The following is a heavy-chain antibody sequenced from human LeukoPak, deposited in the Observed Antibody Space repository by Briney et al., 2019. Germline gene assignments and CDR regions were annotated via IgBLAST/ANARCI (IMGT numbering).Heavy chain of an antibody. CDR3: ARGPYSSNWYVDY. CDR1: GFTLTSYE. J-gene: IGHJ4*02. Sequence: GGSLRLSCAASGFTLTSYEMNWVRLAPGKGLEWVSYISRTGNSIYYADSVKGRFTVSRDSAKNSLYLQMNSLRAEDTAVYYCARGPYSSNWYVDYWGQGTLVTVAS. D-gene: IGHD6-13*01. V-gene: IGHV3-48*03. CDR2: ISRTGNSI.